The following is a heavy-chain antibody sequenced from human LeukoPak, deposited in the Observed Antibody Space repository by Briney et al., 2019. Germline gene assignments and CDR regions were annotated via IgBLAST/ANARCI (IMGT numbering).Heavy chain of an antibody. CDR2: ITKGGATV. CDR1: GFTLSNYE. D-gene: IGHD3-3*01. CDR3: ARLSVSITRRFDL. V-gene: IGHV3-48*03. J-gene: IGHJ5*02. Sequence: GGSLRLSCAPSGFTLSNYEMNWVRLTPGKGLEWISYITKGGATVLYAESVKGRFTISRDNANSSLYLQMNSLRAEDTAVYFCARLSVSITRRFDLWGQGTLVTVSS.